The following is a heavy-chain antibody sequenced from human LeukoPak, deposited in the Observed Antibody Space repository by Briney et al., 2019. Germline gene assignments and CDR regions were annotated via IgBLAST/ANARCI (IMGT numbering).Heavy chain of an antibody. D-gene: IGHD2-8*01. Sequence: ASVKVACKASGYTFTSYGISWVRQAPGQGLEWMGWISAYNGNTNYAQKLQGRVTVTTDTSTSTVYMELRSLRSDDTAVYYCAREMVYAPGTIDYWGQGTLVTVSS. V-gene: IGHV1-18*01. CDR3: AREMVYAPGTIDY. CDR1: GYTFTSYG. J-gene: IGHJ4*02. CDR2: ISAYNGNT.